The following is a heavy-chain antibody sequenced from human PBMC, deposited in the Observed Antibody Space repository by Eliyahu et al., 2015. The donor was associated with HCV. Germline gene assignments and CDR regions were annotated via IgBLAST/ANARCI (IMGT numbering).Heavy chain of an antibody. Sequence: EVQLVESGGGLVKPGGSLRLSCXASGFPFXXYSMXWVRQAPGKGLEWVSSISSSSSYIYYAXSVKGRFTISRXNAKNSLYLQMNSLRAEDTAVYYCARLKDSDWWFGELSAAAHDYWGQGTLVTVSS. V-gene: IGHV3-21*01. CDR2: ISSSSSYI. D-gene: IGHD3-10*01. CDR3: ARLKDSDWWFGELSAAAHDY. CDR1: GFPFXXYS. J-gene: IGHJ4*02.